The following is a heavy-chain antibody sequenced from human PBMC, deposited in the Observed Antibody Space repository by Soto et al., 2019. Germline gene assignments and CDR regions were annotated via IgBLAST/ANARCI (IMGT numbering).Heavy chain of an antibody. CDR2: INHSGST. D-gene: IGHD3-3*01. J-gene: IGHJ5*02. CDR3: ARPPRRYYDFWSGYGFDP. CDR1: GGSFSGYY. Sequence: SETLSLTCAVDGGSFSGYYWSWIRQPPGKGLEWIGEINHSGSTNYNPSLKSRVTISVDTSKNQFSLKLSSVTAADTAVYYCARPPRRYYDFWSGYGFDPWGQGTLVTVSS. V-gene: IGHV4-34*01.